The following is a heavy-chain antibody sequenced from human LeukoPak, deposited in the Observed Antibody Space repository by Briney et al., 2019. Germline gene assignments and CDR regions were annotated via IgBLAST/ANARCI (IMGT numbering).Heavy chain of an antibody. J-gene: IGHJ3*02. V-gene: IGHV4-59*01. Sequence: PSETLSLTCTVSGGSISSYYWSWIRQPPGKGLEWIGYIYYSGSTNYNPSLKSRVTISVDTSKNQFSLKLSSVTAADTAVYYCARLRVVAIGHDASDIWGQGTMVTVSS. D-gene: IGHD5-12*01. CDR2: IYYSGST. CDR3: ARLRVVAIGHDASDI. CDR1: GGSISSYY.